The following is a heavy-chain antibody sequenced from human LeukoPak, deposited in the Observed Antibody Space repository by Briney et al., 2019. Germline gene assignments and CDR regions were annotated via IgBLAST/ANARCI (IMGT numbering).Heavy chain of an antibody. CDR3: ARGFRYAKYYDILTGPI. V-gene: IGHV4-59*01. J-gene: IGHJ3*02. Sequence: PSETLSLTCTVPGGSISSYYWSCIRQPPGKGLEWIGYIYYSGSTNYNPSLKSRVTISVDTSKNQFSLKLSSVTAADTAVYSCARGFRYAKYYDILTGPIWGQGTMVTVSS. D-gene: IGHD3-9*01. CDR1: GGSISSYY. CDR2: IYYSGST.